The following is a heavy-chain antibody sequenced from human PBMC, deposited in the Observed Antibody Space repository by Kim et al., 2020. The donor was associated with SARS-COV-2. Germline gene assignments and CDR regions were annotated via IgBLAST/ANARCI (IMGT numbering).Heavy chain of an antibody. D-gene: IGHD3-10*01. J-gene: IGHJ2*01. CDR3: VGGMYYGSGSPSWYFDL. V-gene: IGHV6-1*01. CDR2: TYYRSKWYN. CDR1: GDSVSSNSAA. Sequence: SQTLSLTCAISGDSVSSNSAAWNWIRQSPSRGLEWLGRTYYRSKWYNDYAVSVKSRITINPDTSKNQFSLQLNSVTPEETAVYYCVGGMYYGSGSPSWYFDLWGRGTLVTVSS.